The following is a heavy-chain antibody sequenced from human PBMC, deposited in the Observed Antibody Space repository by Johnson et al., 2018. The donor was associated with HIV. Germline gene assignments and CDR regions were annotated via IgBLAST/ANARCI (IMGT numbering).Heavy chain of an antibody. J-gene: IGHJ3*02. V-gene: IGHV3-23*04. CDR2: VTGSDSSS. Sequence: EVQLVESGGGLVQPGGSLRLSCAASGFTFSSYAMSWVRQAPGKGLQWVSTVTGSDSSSYYADSVKGRFAISRDDSKNTLFLQMNSLRAEDTAIYYCAKDGSGTYPNAFDIWGQGTMVTVSS. CDR3: AKDGSGTYPNAFDI. D-gene: IGHD1-26*01. CDR1: GFTFSSYA.